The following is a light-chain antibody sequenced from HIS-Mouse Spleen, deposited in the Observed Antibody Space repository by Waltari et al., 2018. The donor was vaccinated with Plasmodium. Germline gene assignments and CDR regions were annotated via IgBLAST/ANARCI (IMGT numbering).Light chain of an antibody. CDR2: DVN. CDR3: SSYTADTTRV. V-gene: IGLV2-14*03. J-gene: IGLJ3*02. CDR1: SSDLGRYKY. Sequence: QSPLTQPASVSGSPGQSLTISCSRTSSDLGRYKYVSWFQQPPGKAPKRMIYDVNNRPSGVSTRFSGSKSGNTASLTISGLQAEDEADYYCSSYTADTTRVFGGGTKLTVL.